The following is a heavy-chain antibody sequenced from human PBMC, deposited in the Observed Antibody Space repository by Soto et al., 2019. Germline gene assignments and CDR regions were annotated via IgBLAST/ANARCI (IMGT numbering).Heavy chain of an antibody. V-gene: IGHV3-30*18. CDR3: AKDVGDYPNYYYGMDV. Sequence: QVQLVESGGGVVQPGRSLRLSCAASGFTFSSYGMHWVRQAPGKGLEWVAVISYDGSNKYYADSVKGRFTISRDNSKNTLYLQMNSLRAEDTAVYYCAKDVGDYPNYYYGMDVWGQGTTVTVSS. J-gene: IGHJ6*02. CDR1: GFTFSSYG. D-gene: IGHD4-17*01. CDR2: ISYDGSNK.